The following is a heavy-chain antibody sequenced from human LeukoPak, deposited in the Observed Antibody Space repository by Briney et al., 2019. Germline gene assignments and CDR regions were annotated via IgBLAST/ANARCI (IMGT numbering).Heavy chain of an antibody. D-gene: IGHD1-26*01. CDR3: ARVYSGSYLPKI. Sequence: GRSLRLSCAASGFTFSSYAMHWVRQAPGKGLEWVAVISYDGSNKYYADSVKGRFTISRDNSKNTLYLQMNSLRAEDTAVYYCARVYSGSYLPKIWGQGTMVTVSS. J-gene: IGHJ3*02. CDR2: ISYDGSNK. V-gene: IGHV3-30-3*01. CDR1: GFTFSSYA.